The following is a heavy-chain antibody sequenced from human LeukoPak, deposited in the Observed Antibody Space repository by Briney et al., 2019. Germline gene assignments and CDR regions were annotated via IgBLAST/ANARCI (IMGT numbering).Heavy chain of an antibody. CDR3: TTGVGRSDFDY. CDR1: GGSISSGGYY. V-gene: IGHV4-30-2*01. Sequence: PSETLSLTCTVSGGSISSGGYYWSWIRQPPGKGLEWIGYIYHSGSTYYNPSLKSRVTISVDRSKNQFSLKLSSVTAADTAVYYCTTGVGRSDFDYWGQGTLVTVSS. D-gene: IGHD3-10*01. J-gene: IGHJ4*02. CDR2: IYHSGST.